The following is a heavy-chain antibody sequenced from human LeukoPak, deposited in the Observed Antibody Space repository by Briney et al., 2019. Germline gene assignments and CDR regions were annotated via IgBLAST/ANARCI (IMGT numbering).Heavy chain of an antibody. CDR3: ARESHYGDFDY. J-gene: IGHJ4*02. Sequence: ASVKVSCKASGYTFTSYAMHWVRQAPGQRLEWMGWINAGNGNTKYSQKFQGRVTITRDTSASTAYMELSSLSSEDTAVYYCARESHYGDFDYWGQGTLVTVSS. CDR1: GYTFTSYA. D-gene: IGHD4-17*01. CDR2: INAGNGNT. V-gene: IGHV1-3*01.